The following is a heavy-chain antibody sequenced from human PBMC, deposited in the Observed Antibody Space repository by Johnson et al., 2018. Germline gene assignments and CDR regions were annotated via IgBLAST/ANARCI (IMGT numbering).Heavy chain of an antibody. J-gene: IGHJ3*02. V-gene: IGHV3-30-3*01. Sequence: QVQLRESGGGLVQPGGSLRLSCAASGFTFSNSAMHWVRQAPGKGLEWVAAISFDGSKDYYADSVKGRFTISRDNSRNTLFLQMNSLSAEDKAVYYCARGTAMAFDIWGQGTMVTVSS. D-gene: IGHD5-18*01. CDR2: ISFDGSKD. CDR1: GFTFSNSA. CDR3: ARGTAMAFDI.